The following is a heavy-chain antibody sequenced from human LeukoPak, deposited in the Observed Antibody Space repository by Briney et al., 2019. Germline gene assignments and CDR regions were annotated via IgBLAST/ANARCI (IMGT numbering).Heavy chain of an antibody. Sequence: SETLSLTCAVYGRSFSDYYWSWIRQPPGKGLERIGEIYHSGSTNYNPSLKSRVTISVDTSKNQFSLKVTSVTAADTAVYYCARREVETTFLYFYYMDVWGRGTTVTVSS. V-gene: IGHV4-34*01. CDR3: ARREVETTFLYFYYMDV. J-gene: IGHJ6*03. CDR2: IYHSGST. D-gene: IGHD2/OR15-2a*01. CDR1: GRSFSDYY.